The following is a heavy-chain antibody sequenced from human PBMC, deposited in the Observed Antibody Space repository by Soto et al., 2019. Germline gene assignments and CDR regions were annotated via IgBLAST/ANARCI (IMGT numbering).Heavy chain of an antibody. V-gene: IGHV3-33*01. J-gene: IGHJ4*02. D-gene: IGHD1-1*01. Sequence: QVQLVESGGGVVQPERSLRLSCAASGFTFSSYGMHWVRQAPGKGLEWVAVIWYDGSEKYYADSVKGRFTISRDNSKNTLYLQMNSLRAEDTAVYYCARQSLGNIRLRGFDYWGQGALVTVSS. CDR2: IWYDGSEK. CDR1: GFTFSSYG. CDR3: ARQSLGNIRLRGFDY.